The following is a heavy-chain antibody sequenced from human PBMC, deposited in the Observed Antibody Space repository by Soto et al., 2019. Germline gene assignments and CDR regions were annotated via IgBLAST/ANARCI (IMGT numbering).Heavy chain of an antibody. CDR3: ARVLSDYGDLHFDY. CDR2: IYHSGST. J-gene: IGHJ4*02. Sequence: SETLSLTCSVSGGSISSVGHYWTWIRQQPGKGLEWIGEIYHSGSTNYNPSLKSRVTISVAKNQFSLKLSSVTAADTAVYYCARVLSDYGDLHFDYWGQGTLVTVSS. V-gene: IGHV4-30-2*01. D-gene: IGHD4-17*01. CDR1: GGSISSVGHY.